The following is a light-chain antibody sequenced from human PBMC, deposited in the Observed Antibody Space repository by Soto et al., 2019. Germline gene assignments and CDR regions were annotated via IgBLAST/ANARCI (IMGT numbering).Light chain of an antibody. CDR2: KAS. CDR1: QSISSW. CDR3: QQYEAYPLT. Sequence: DIQLTQSPSTLSASVGDRVTITCRASQSISSWLAWYQQKPGKAPKLLVYKASSLESGVPSRFSGSGSGTAFTLTISTLQPDDFATYYCQQYEAYPLTFGGGTKVEI. J-gene: IGKJ4*01. V-gene: IGKV1-5*03.